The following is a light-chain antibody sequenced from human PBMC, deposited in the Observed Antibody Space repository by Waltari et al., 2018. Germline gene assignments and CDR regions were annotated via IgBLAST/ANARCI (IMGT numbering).Light chain of an antibody. CDR2: DED. J-gene: IGLJ1*01. CDR1: GLRTFY. Sequence: SSEMTQEPAVSVALGQTVRITCQGGGLRTFYANWYQQKPGQAPLLVIYDEDNRPSGIPDRFAGYRSGNTACLTISGAQAEDEADYYCNTRDISGDHLVFGSGTKVTVL. V-gene: IGLV3-19*01. CDR3: NTRDISGDHLV.